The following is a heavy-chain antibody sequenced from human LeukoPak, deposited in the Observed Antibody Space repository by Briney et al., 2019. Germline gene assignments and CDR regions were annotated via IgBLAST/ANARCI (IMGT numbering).Heavy chain of an antibody. D-gene: IGHD2-2*02. J-gene: IGHJ6*03. V-gene: IGHV1-8*01. CDR1: GYTFTSYD. Sequence: GASVKVSCKASGYTFTSYDINWVRQATGQGPEWMGWMNPNSGNTGYAQKFQGRVTMTGNTSINTAYMELSSLRSEDTAVYYCARRKIDIVVVPAAISGTAKSRPIMDVWGKGTTVTVSS. CDR3: ARRKIDIVVVPAAISGTAKSRPIMDV. CDR2: MNPNSGNT.